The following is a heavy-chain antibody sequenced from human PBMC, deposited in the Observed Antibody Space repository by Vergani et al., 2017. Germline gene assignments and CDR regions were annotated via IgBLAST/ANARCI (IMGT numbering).Heavy chain of an antibody. CDR2: VDPEDGET. CDR3: ATPQTVTTGGMEV. Sequence: EVQLVQSGAEVKKPGATMKISCKVSGYTFTDHYMHWVTQAPGKGLEWMGLVDPEDGETIYAEKFKGRVTIAADTSTDTAHLELSSLRSEDTAVYYCATPQTVTTGGMEVWGKGTTVIVSS. D-gene: IGHD4-17*01. CDR1: GYTFTDHY. V-gene: IGHV1-69-2*01. J-gene: IGHJ6*04.